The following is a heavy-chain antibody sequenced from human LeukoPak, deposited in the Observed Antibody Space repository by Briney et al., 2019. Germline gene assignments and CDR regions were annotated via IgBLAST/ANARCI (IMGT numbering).Heavy chain of an antibody. CDR3: AKDTIAAAGTRWFDP. CDR1: GFTFSSYA. V-gene: IGHV3-23*01. CDR2: ISGSGGST. J-gene: IGHJ5*02. D-gene: IGHD6-13*01. Sequence: PGGSLRLPCAASGFTFSSYAMSWVRQAPGKGLEWVSAISGSGGSTYYADSVKDRFTISRDNSKNTLYLQMNSLRAEDTAVYYCAKDTIAAAGTRWFDPWGQGTLVTVSS.